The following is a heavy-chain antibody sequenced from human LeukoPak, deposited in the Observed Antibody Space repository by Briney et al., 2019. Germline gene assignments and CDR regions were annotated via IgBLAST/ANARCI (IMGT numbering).Heavy chain of an antibody. CDR2: ISYDGSNK. D-gene: IGHD5-24*01. J-gene: IGHJ3*02. CDR3: AKIQRDNPLLDAFDI. CDR1: GFTFSSYG. V-gene: IGHV3-30*18. Sequence: PGGSLRLSCAASGFTFSSYGMHWVRQAPGKGLEWVAVISYDGSNKYYADSVKGRFTISRDNSKNTLYLQMNSLRAEDTAVYYCAKIQRDNPLLDAFDIWGQGAMVTVSS.